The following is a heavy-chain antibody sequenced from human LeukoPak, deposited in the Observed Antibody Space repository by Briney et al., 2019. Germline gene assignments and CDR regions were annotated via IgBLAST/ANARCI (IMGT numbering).Heavy chain of an antibody. CDR2: LYYSGST. CDR1: GGSISSSSYF. D-gene: IGHD6-13*01. V-gene: IGHV4-39*07. Sequence: SETLSLTCTVSGGSISSSSYFWGWIRQPPGRGLKWIGSLYYSGSTYYNPSLKSRGTISVDPSKNQFSLKLSSVTAADTAVYYCARTRFSSSWYGEFDPWGQGTLVTVSS. J-gene: IGHJ5*02. CDR3: ARTRFSSSWYGEFDP.